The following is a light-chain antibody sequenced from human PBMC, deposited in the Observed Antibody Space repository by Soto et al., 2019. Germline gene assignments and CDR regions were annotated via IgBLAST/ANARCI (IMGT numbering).Light chain of an antibody. CDR3: NSYTSANTLV. CDR2: DVT. J-gene: IGLJ2*01. V-gene: IGLV2-14*03. Sequence: QSALTQPASVSGSPGQSITISCTGTSSDVGGYNHVSWYQQHPGTAPKLMIHDVTDRPSGVSNRFSGSKSGNTASLAISGLQAEDEADYYCNSYTSANTLVFGGGTKLTVL. CDR1: SSDVGGYNH.